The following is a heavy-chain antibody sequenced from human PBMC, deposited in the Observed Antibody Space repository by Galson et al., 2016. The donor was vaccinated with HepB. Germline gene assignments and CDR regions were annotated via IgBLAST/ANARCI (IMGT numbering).Heavy chain of an antibody. CDR1: GITFGNFI. D-gene: IGHD1-1*01. V-gene: IGHV3-48*03. CDR3: AKEGPFSWNDY. Sequence: SLRLSCASSGITFGNFIMSWVRQAPGKGLEWVSYTDSSGASVHYADSVKGRFTISRDNAKNSLFLQMNSLRSEDTAIYYCAKEGPFSWNDYWGQGTLVTVSS. J-gene: IGHJ4*02. CDR2: TDSSGASV.